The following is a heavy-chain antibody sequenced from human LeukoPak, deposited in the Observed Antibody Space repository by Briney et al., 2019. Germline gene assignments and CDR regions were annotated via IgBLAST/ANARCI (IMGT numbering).Heavy chain of an antibody. D-gene: IGHD3-22*01. CDR2: IKQDGSEK. CDR1: GFTFSYYW. CDR3: ARDEHQYYHASSGRFDY. J-gene: IGHJ4*02. V-gene: IGHV3-7*04. Sequence: GGSLRLSCAASGFTFSYYWMGWVRQAPGKGLEWVANIKQDGSEKYYVDSVKGRFTVSRDNAKNSLYLQMNSMRAEDTAVYYCARDEHQYYHASSGRFDYWGQGILVTVSS.